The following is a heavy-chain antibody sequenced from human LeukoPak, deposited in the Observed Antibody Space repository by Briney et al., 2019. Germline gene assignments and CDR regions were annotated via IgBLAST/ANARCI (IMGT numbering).Heavy chain of an antibody. D-gene: IGHD3-9*01. CDR2: IYYGGNT. V-gene: IGHV4-39*07. CDR3: ATSRILSLDAFDI. J-gene: IGHJ3*02. Sequence: SETLSLTCTVSGGSISSSSYYWGWIRQPPGKGLECIGTIYYGGNTYYDPSLKSRVTISVDTSKNQFSLKLSSVTAADTAVYYCATSRILSLDAFDIWGQGTMVTVSS. CDR1: GGSISSSSYY.